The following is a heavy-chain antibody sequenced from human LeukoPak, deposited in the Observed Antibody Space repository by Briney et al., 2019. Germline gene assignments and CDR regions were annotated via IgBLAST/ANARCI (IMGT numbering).Heavy chain of an antibody. CDR2: IYYSGST. J-gene: IGHJ4*02. D-gene: IGHD4-17*01. V-gene: IGHV4-31*11. Sequence: SETLSLTCAVYGGSFSGYYWSWIRQHPGKGLEWIGYIYYSGSTYYNPSLKSRVTISVDTSKNQFSLKLSSVTAADTAVYYCARHTRYGDYVDYWGQGTLVTVSS. CDR3: ARHTRYGDYVDY. CDR1: GGSFSGYY.